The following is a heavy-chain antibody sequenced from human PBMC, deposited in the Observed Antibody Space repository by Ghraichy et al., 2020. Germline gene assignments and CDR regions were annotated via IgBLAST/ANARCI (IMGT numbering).Heavy chain of an antibody. CDR1: GGSFSGYY. CDR3: ARAQGRPYYDYVWGSYRPHAFDI. CDR2: INHSGST. J-gene: IGHJ3*02. V-gene: IGHV4-34*01. D-gene: IGHD3-16*02. Sequence: SETLSLTCAVYGGSFSGYYWSWIRQPPGKGLEWIGEINHSGSTNYNPSLKSRVTISVDTSKNQFSLKLSSVTAADTAVYYCARAQGRPYYDYVWGSYRPHAFDIWGQGTMVTVPS.